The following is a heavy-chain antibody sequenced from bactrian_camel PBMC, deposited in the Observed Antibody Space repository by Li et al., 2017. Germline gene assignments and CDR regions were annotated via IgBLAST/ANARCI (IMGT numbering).Heavy chain of an antibody. J-gene: IGHJ6*01. Sequence: VESGGGSVQAGDSLRLSCSTSGHAYRCMGWFRQAPEKEREGVAVMDTVIGSTVYADSVTGRFTISKDNAKSTLYLQMNSLKPEDTAMYYCAVALWGGGSCHANRRFGYWGQGTQVTVS. V-gene: IGHV3S1*01. CDR3: AVALWGGGSCHANRRFGY. CDR1: GHAYRC. CDR2: MDTVIGST. D-gene: IGHD6*01.